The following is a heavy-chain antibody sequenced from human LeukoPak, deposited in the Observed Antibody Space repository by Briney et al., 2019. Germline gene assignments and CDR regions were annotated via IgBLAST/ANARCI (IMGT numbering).Heavy chain of an antibody. Sequence: ASVKVSCKASGFTFTNYAMQWVRQAPGQRLEWMGWINAGNGNTKYSQKFQGRVTITRDTSASTAYMELSSLRSEDTAVYYCARGYCSSTSCLENWFDPWGQGTLVTVSS. CDR1: GFTFTNYA. V-gene: IGHV1-3*01. D-gene: IGHD2-2*01. J-gene: IGHJ5*02. CDR3: ARGYCSSTSCLENWFDP. CDR2: INAGNGNT.